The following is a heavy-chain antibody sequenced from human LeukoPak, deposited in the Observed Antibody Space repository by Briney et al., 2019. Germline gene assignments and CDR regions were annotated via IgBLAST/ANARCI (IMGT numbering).Heavy chain of an antibody. V-gene: IGHV3-21*01. D-gene: IGHD2-8*02. J-gene: IGHJ6*03. CDR1: GFTFSSYS. Sequence: PGGSLRLSCAASGFTFSSYSMNWVRQAPGKGLEWVSSISSSSSYIYYADSVKGRFTISRDNAKNSLYLQMNSLRAEDTAVYYCARAVDPSGTGDYYYYYYMDVWGKGTTVTISS. CDR2: ISSSSSYI. CDR3: ARAVDPSGTGDYYYYYYMDV.